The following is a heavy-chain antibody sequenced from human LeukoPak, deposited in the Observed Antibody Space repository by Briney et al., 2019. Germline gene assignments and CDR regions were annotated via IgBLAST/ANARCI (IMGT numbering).Heavy chain of an antibody. CDR2: IIPIFGTA. Sequence: GASVKLSCKASGGTFSSYAISWVRQAPGQGLEWMGGIIPIFGTANYAQKFQGRVTITADKSTSTVYMELSSLRSEDTAVYYCASGTRRELSIAARPYYYYYMDVWGKGTTVTVSS. V-gene: IGHV1-69*06. D-gene: IGHD6-6*01. CDR1: GGTFSSYA. J-gene: IGHJ6*03. CDR3: ASGTRRELSIAARPYYYYYMDV.